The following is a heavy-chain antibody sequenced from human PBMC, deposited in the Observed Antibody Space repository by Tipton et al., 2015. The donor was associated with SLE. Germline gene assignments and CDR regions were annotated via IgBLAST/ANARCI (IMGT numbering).Heavy chain of an antibody. CDR3: ARDPAGGSGF. CDR2: IHDSGRS. CDR1: GGSISSHY. V-gene: IGHV4-59*11. D-gene: IGHD5-12*01. J-gene: IGHJ4*02. Sequence: PGLVKPSETLSLTCTVSGGSISSHYWSWIRQPPGKGLEWIGYIHDSGRSNYSPSLKSRVAISLDTSKNEFSLKLRSVTAADTAVYYCARDPAGGSGFWGQGMLVTVSS.